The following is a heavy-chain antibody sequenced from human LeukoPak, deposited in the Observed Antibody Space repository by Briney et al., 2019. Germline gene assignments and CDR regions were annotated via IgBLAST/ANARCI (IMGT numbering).Heavy chain of an antibody. J-gene: IGHJ4*02. CDR1: GFTFSSYA. CDR2: ISYDGSNK. Sequence: GRSLRLSCAATGFTFSSYAMHWVRQAPGKGLEWVAVISYDGSNKYYADSVKGRFTISRDNSKNTLYLQMNSLKTEDTAVYYCTTYRYSSGWYGGKEFDYWGQGTLVTVSS. D-gene: IGHD6-19*01. V-gene: IGHV3-30*04. CDR3: TTYRYSSGWYGGKEFDY.